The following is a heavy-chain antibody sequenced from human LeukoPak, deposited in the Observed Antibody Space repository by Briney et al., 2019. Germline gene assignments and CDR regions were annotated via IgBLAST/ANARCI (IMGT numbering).Heavy chain of an antibody. V-gene: IGHV3-74*01. Sequence: GGSLRLPCAASGYTFSRYWMHWVRQGPGKGLVWVSRINEDGSSTSYAESVRGRFTISRDNAKNTLYPQMNSLRAEDAAVYYCTTDTFGARDSWGQGTLVTVSS. CDR2: INEDGSST. CDR1: GYTFSRYW. D-gene: IGHD3-10*01. CDR3: TTDTFGARDS. J-gene: IGHJ4*02.